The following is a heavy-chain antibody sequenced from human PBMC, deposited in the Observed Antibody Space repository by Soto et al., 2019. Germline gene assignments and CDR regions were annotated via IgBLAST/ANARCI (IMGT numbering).Heavy chain of an antibody. J-gene: IGHJ4*02. CDR2: IWYDGSNK. CDR1: GFTFSSYG. CDR3: ARDSGEYGDPEGFVDY. D-gene: IGHD4-17*01. Sequence: QVQLVESGGGVVQPGRSLRLSCAASGFTFSSYGMHWVRQAPGKGLEWVAVIWYDGSNKYYADSVKGRFTISRDNSKITLYLQRNSLKDEDTAVYYCARDSGEYGDPEGFVDYRGQGTLVTVSS. V-gene: IGHV3-33*01.